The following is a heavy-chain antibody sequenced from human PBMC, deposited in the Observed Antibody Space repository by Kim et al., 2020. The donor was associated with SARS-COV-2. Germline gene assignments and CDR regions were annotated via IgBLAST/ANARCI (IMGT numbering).Heavy chain of an antibody. Sequence: GYADSGKGRFTISRDNARNALYLQMNSLRAEDTAVYYCARGGLVAAADTWGQGTLVSVSS. V-gene: IGHV3-74*01. J-gene: IGHJ4*02. D-gene: IGHD6-13*01. CDR3: ARGGLVAAADT.